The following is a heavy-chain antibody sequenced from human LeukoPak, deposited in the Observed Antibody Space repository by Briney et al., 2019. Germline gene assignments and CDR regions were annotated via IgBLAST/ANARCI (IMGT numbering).Heavy chain of an antibody. Sequence: ASVKVSCKASGYTFTGYNVHWVRQAPGQGLEWMGWINPNSGGTNYAQKFQGRVTMTRDTSISTAYMELSRITSDDTAVYYCARVGGGPSIDGDYVDFWGQGTPVTVSS. J-gene: IGHJ4*02. CDR3: ARVGGGPSIDGDYVDF. V-gene: IGHV1-2*02. D-gene: IGHD3-3*01. CDR2: INPNSGGT. CDR1: GYTFTGYN.